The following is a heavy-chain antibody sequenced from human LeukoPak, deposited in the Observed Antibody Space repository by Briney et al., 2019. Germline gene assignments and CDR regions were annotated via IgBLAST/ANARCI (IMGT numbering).Heavy chain of an antibody. D-gene: IGHD1-26*01. V-gene: IGHV1-2*02. CDR1: GYTFTGYY. CDR3: ARARVGAIKTSSPWFDP. Sequence: ASVKVSCMASGYTFTGYYMHWVRQAPGQGLEWMGWINPSSGGTNYAQKFQGRVTVTRDTSICTAYMELSRLRSDDTAVYYCARARVGAIKTSSPWFDPWGQGTLVTVSS. CDR2: INPSSGGT. J-gene: IGHJ5*02.